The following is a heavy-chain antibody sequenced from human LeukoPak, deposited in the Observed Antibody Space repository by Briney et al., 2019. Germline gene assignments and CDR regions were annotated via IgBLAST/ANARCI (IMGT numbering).Heavy chain of an antibody. CDR3: ARHVYCSSTGCYYSGYFQH. CDR1: GYSISSGYY. V-gene: IGHV4-38-2*01. J-gene: IGHJ1*01. CDR2: IYHSGST. Sequence: PSETLSLTCAVSGYSISSGYYWGWIRQPPGKGLEWIGSIYHSGSTYYNPSLKSRVTISVDTSKNQFSLKLSSVTAADTAVYYCARHVYCSSTGCYYSGYFQHWGQGTLVTVSS. D-gene: IGHD2-2*01.